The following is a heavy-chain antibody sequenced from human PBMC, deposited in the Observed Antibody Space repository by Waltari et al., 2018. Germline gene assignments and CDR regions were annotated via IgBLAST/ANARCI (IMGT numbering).Heavy chain of an antibody. D-gene: IGHD2-8*01. CDR1: GGSFSGYY. CDR3: ARAKGVGLRERSPSVWFDP. V-gene: IGHV4-34*01. CDR2: INHSGST. J-gene: IGHJ5*02. Sequence: QVQLQQWGAGLLKPSETLSLTCAVYGGSFSGYYWSWIRQPPGTGLEWIGEINHSGSTNYNPSLKSRVTISVDTSKNQFSLKLSSVTAADTAVYYCARAKGVGLRERSPSVWFDPWGQGTLVTVSS.